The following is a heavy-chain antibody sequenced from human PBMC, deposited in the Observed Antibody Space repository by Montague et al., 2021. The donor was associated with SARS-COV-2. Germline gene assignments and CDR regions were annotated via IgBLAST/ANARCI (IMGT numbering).Heavy chain of an antibody. D-gene: IGHD2/OR15-2a*01. Sequence: SETLSLTCTVSSGSLSNYYWSWIRQSPDKGLEWIGYMYETGNMIYNPSLRSRVSISADTSKSQFSLRLTSVTAADSARYYCARNMAYWGQGVQVTV. CDR3: ARNMAY. J-gene: IGHJ4*02. CDR1: SGSLSNYY. V-gene: IGHV4-4*09. CDR2: MYETGNM.